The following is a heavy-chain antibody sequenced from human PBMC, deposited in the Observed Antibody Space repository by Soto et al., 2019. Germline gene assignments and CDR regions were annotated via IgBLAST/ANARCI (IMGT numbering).Heavy chain of an antibody. CDR1: GGSISSSSYY. CDR2: IYYSGST. V-gene: IGHV4-39*01. J-gene: IGHJ3*02. Sequence: PSETLSLTCSVSGGSISSSSYYWGWIRQPPGKGLEWIGTIYYSGSTYYNQSLKSRVTISVDTSKNQFSLKLSSVTAADKAVYFCARTNLGYCSGGSCYADAFDIWGHGTMVTVS. CDR3: ARTNLGYCSGGSCYADAFDI. D-gene: IGHD2-15*01.